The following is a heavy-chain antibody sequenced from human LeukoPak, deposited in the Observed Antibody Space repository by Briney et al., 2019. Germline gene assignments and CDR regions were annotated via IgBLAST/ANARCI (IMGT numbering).Heavy chain of an antibody. J-gene: IGHJ5*02. CDR3: AKGAPCGGDCHILGDWFDP. V-gene: IGHV3-23*01. CDR2: ISGSGGST. CDR1: GFTFSSYA. D-gene: IGHD2-21*02. Sequence: GGSLRLSCAASGFTFSSYAMSWVRQAPGKGLEWVSAISGSGGSTYYADSVKGRFTISRDNSKNTLYLQMNSLRAEDTAVYYCAKGAPCGGDCHILGDWFDPWGQGTLVTVSS.